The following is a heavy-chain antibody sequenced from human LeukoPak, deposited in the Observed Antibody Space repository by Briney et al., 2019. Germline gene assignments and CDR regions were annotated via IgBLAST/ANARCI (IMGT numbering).Heavy chain of an antibody. D-gene: IGHD2-2*01. CDR2: ISSSSSTI. J-gene: IGHJ3*02. V-gene: IGHV3-48*01. Sequence: GGSLRLSCAASGLTFSSYSMNWVRQAPGKGLEWVSYISSSSSTIYYADSVKGRFTISRDNAKNSLYLQMNSLRAEDTAVYYCATHCSSVSCSLATFDIWGQGTMVTVSS. CDR1: GLTFSSYS. CDR3: ATHCSSVSCSLATFDI.